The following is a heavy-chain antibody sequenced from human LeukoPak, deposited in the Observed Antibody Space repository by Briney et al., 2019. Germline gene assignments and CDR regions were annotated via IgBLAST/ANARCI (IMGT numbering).Heavy chain of an antibody. V-gene: IGHV1-2*06. CDR1: GSTFIVYY. D-gene: IGHD3-10*01. Sequence: ASVKVSCKASGSTFIVYYMHWVRQAPGQGLEWMGRINPDSGDTNYAQRFHGRVTMTRDTSNSTAYMELSRLRSDDTAVYYCARSLLGWELEDYWGQGTLVTVSS. CDR2: INPDSGDT. CDR3: ARSLLGWELEDY. J-gene: IGHJ4*02.